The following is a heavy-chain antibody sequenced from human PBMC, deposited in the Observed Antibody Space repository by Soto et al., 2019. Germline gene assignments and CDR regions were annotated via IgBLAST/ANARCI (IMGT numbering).Heavy chain of an antibody. J-gene: IGHJ4*02. D-gene: IGHD3-16*01. CDR3: ARDARNADYDY. CDR1: GFTFSTHA. CDR2: IHGTRSII. Sequence: EVQLVESGGGLVQPGGSMRLSCAVSGFTFSTHAMNWVRQAPGKGLEWVAYIHGTRSIIYYADSVKGRFTISRDNAKNSLFLQMDSLRDEDTAVYYCARDARNADYDYWGQGTLVTVSS. V-gene: IGHV3-48*02.